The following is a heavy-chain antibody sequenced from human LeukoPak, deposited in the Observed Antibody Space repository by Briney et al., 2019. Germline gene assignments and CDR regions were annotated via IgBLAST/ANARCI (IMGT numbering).Heavy chain of an antibody. V-gene: IGHV3-30*04. CDR1: GFTFSRYA. CDR2: ISYDGSNK. CDR3: ARDPGKRRIVYYFDY. Sequence: PGGSLRLSCAASGFTFSRYAMHWVRQAPGKGLEWVAVISYDGSNKYYADSVKGRFTISRDNSKNTLYLQMNSLRAEDTAVYYCARDPGKRRIVYYFDYWGQGTLVTVSS. J-gene: IGHJ4*02. D-gene: IGHD5/OR15-5a*01.